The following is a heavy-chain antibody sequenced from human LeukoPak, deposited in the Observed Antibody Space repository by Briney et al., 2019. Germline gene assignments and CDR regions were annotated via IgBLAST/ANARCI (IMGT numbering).Heavy chain of an antibody. CDR1: GYTFTGYF. D-gene: IGHD1-26*01. CDR3: ARDASPLEVGATALNY. V-gene: IGHV1-2*06. CDR2: IRPNSAGT. J-gene: IGHJ4*02. Sequence: GASVTVSCKASGYTFTGYFMHWVRQAPGQGLEWVGRIRPNSAGTNNAQQFQGRVTMTRDTSISTVYMELSRLRSDDTAVYYCARDASPLEVGATALNYWGQGTLVTVSS.